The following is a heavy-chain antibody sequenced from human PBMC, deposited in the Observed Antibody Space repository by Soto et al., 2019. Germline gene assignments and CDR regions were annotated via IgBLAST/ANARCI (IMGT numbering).Heavy chain of an antibody. D-gene: IGHD6-19*01. J-gene: IGHJ5*02. CDR3: AKSLAVAAGWFDP. CDR2: ISYDGSNE. CDR1: GFTFNTYG. V-gene: IGHV3-30*18. Sequence: GGSLRLSCAASGFTFNTYGMHWVRQAPGKGLEWVAFISYDGSNEYYADSVKGRFTISRDNSKNTVFLQMNSLRGEDTAVYYCAKSLAVAAGWFDPWGQGALVTVSA.